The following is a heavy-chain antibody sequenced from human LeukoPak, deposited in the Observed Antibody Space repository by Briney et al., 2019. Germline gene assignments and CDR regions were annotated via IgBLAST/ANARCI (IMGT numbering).Heavy chain of an antibody. CDR1: GFTVSSNY. D-gene: IGHD3-3*01. Sequence: GGSLRLSCAASGFTVSSNYMSWVRQAPGKGPEWVSVIYSGGSTYYADSVKGRFTISRDNSKNTLYLQMNSLRAEDTAVYYCARERKSGRRIFDYWGQGTLVTVSS. CDR2: IYSGGST. V-gene: IGHV3-53*01. J-gene: IGHJ4*02. CDR3: ARERKSGRRIFDY.